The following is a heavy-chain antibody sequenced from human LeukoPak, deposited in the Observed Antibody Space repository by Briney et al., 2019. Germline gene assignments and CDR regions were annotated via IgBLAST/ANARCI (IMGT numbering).Heavy chain of an antibody. V-gene: IGHV1-46*01. J-gene: IGHJ5*02. D-gene: IGHD4-23*01. Sequence: ASVKVSCKASGYTFTRYYMHWVRQAPGQGLEWMGIINPSGGSTSYAQKFQGRVTMTRDKSTSTVYMELSSLSSEDTAVYYCARSQGGNTLWFDPWGQGTLVTVSS. CDR3: ARSQGGNTLWFDP. CDR2: INPSGGST. CDR1: GYTFTRYY.